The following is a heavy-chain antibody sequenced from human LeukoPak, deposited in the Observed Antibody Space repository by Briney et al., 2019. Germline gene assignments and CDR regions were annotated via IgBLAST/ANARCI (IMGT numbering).Heavy chain of an antibody. CDR1: GFTVSSNY. J-gene: IGHJ5*02. CDR2: LYSGGST. Sequence: GGSLRLSCAASGFTVSSNYMSWVRQAPGKGLEWVSVLYSGGSTYYADSVKGRFTISRDNSKNTLYLQMDSLRAEDTAVYYCAKGQLGIQSSKWFDPWGQGTLVTVSS. D-gene: IGHD3-16*01. V-gene: IGHV3-66*01. CDR3: AKGQLGIQSSKWFDP.